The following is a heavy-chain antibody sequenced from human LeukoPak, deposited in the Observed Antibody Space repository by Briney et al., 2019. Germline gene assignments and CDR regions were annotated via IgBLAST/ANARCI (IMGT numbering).Heavy chain of an antibody. J-gene: IGHJ6*03. D-gene: IGHD2-15*01. V-gene: IGHV4-38-2*01. CDR2: IYHSGST. Sequence: SETLSLTCAVSGYSISSGYYWGWIRQPPGKGLEWIGSIYHSGSTYYNPSLKSRVTMSVDTSKNQFSLKLGSVTAADTAVYYCARGPGVVVVASSRRYYMDVWGKGTTVTVSS. CDR3: ARGPGVVVVASSRRYYMDV. CDR1: GYSISSGYY.